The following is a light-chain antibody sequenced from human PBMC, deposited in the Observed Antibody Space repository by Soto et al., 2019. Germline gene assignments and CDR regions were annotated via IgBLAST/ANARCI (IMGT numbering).Light chain of an antibody. J-gene: IGLJ1*01. Sequence: QSVLTQPPSASGSPGQSVTISCTGTSNDVGAYNYISWYQQYPGTAPKIMIYEVSSRPSGVSHRFSGSKSGNTASLTISGLQPEDEADYYCSSFTSRSTFNYVFGTGTKVTVL. V-gene: IGLV2-18*02. CDR3: SSFTSRSTFNYV. CDR2: EVS. CDR1: SNDVGAYNY.